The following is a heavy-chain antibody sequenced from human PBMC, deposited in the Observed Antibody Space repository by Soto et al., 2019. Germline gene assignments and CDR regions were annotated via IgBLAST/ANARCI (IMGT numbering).Heavy chain of an antibody. J-gene: IGHJ6*02. CDR3: ARDGQQLAPYAMDV. Sequence: GESLKISCAASGFTFGNNAMHWVRHAAGKGLEWVAQIWFDGNNKYYTDSVKGRFTISRDNLKNTVYLQMDSLRADDTAVYYCARDGQQLAPYAMDVWGQGTTVTSP. CDR1: GFTFGNNA. CDR2: IWFDGNNK. D-gene: IGHD6-13*01. V-gene: IGHV3-33*08.